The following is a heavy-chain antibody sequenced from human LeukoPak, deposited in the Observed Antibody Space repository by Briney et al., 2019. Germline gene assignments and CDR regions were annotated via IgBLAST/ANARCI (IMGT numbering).Heavy chain of an antibody. CDR1: EFTLRSYS. CDR3: ARDASGSSIGLIDF. D-gene: IGHD1-26*01. J-gene: IGHJ4*02. V-gene: IGHV3-21*01. CDR2: ISTSSTYI. Sequence: PGGSLRLSCAASEFTLRSYSMHWVRQAPGKGLEWVSYISTSSTYIYYADLVRGRFSISRDNAKNSLYLHMNSLKADDTAVYYCARDASGSSIGLIDFWGQGTLVTVST.